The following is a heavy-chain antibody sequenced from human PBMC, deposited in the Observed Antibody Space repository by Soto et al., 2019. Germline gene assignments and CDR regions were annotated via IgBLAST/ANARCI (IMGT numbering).Heavy chain of an antibody. D-gene: IGHD3-10*01. Sequence: SVKVSCKASGGTFSSYTISWVRQAPGQGLEWMGRIIPILGIANYAQKFQGRVTITADKSTSTAYMELSSLRSEDTAVYYCAPVRGVSLAAFDIWGQGTMVTVSS. J-gene: IGHJ3*02. V-gene: IGHV1-69*02. CDR3: APVRGVSLAAFDI. CDR1: GGTFSSYT. CDR2: IIPILGIA.